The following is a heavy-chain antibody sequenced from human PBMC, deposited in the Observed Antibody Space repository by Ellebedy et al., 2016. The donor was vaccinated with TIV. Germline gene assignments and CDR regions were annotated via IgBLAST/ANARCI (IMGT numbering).Heavy chain of an antibody. D-gene: IGHD2-21*01. J-gene: IGHJ1*01. CDR2: IKYNRDI. V-gene: IGHV4-59*12. CDR1: GASISTVY. CDR3: VRGPGRGYSFEE. Sequence: SETLSLTCSVSGASISTVYWSWIRQTPGRGLGWIGYIKYNRDINYNPSLKSRVTISVDTSNSQLSLKLSSVTAADTAMYYCVRGPGRGYSFEEWGQGTLVTVSS.